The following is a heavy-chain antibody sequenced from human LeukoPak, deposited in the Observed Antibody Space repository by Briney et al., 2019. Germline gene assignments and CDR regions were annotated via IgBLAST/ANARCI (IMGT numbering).Heavy chain of an antibody. CDR1: GYTFTTLD. V-gene: IGHV1-8*03. D-gene: IGHD2-15*01. CDR2: INPNSGNR. Sequence: ASVKVSCKASGYTFTTLDINWVRQATGQGLEWMGWINPNSGNRGYAQKFQGRVTITRDTSISTAYMELSSLRSEDTAVYYCARVDGSPDYWGQGTLVPVSS. J-gene: IGHJ4*02. CDR3: ARVDGSPDY.